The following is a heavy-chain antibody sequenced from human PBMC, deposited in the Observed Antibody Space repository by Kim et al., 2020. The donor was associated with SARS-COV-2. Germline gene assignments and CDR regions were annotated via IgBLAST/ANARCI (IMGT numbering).Heavy chain of an antibody. D-gene: IGHD3-10*01. Sequence: GGSLRLSCTASGFTFSSYAMSWARQAPGKGLEWVSAASGSGAGTYYADSLKGRFTISRDNSKNTLYLQLNSLRGEDTAIYFCAKASVRGGAPWNFDVWGQGTILTVSS. CDR3: AKASVRGGAPWNFDV. CDR2: ASGSGAGT. CDR1: GFTFSSYA. V-gene: IGHV3-23*01. J-gene: IGHJ3*01.